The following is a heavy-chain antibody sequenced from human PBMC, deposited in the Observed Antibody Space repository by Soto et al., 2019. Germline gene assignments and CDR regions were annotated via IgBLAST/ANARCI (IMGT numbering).Heavy chain of an antibody. CDR3: ARGKRGDGYKTNVAYFDY. CDR1: GGSFSGYY. Sequence: SETLSLTCAVYGGSFSGYYWSWIRQPPGKGLEWIGEINHSGSTNYNPSLKSRVTISVDTSKNQFSLKLSSVTAADTAVYYCARGKRGDGYKTNVAYFDYWGQGTLVTVS. D-gene: IGHD3-10*01. J-gene: IGHJ4*02. V-gene: IGHV4-34*01. CDR2: INHSGST.